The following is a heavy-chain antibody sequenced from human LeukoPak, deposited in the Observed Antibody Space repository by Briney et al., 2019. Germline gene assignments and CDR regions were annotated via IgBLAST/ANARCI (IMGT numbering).Heavy chain of an antibody. CDR2: ISGGGDNT. D-gene: IGHD2-8*01. CDR1: GFTFNSYA. J-gene: IGHJ4*02. CDR3: ARASYCSNGVCYLVEY. Sequence: GGSLRLSCAASGFTFNSYAMSWVRQAPGKGLEWVSSISGGGDNTYYADSVKGRFTISRDNSKDTLFLQMNSLRAEDTAVYYCARASYCSNGVCYLVEYWGQGTLVTVSS. V-gene: IGHV3-23*01.